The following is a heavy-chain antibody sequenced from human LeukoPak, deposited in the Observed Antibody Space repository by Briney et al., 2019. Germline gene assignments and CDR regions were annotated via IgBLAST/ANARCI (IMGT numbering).Heavy chain of an antibody. V-gene: IGHV4-39*01. CDR2: IYYSGST. D-gene: IGHD3-10*01. Sequence: SETLSLTCTVSGGSISSSSYYWGWIRQPPGKGLGWIGSIYYSGSTYYNPSLKSRVTISVDTSKNQFSLKLSSVTAADTAVYYCARRPYYGPRWFDPWGQGTLVTVSS. CDR1: GGSISSSSYY. J-gene: IGHJ5*02. CDR3: ARRPYYGPRWFDP.